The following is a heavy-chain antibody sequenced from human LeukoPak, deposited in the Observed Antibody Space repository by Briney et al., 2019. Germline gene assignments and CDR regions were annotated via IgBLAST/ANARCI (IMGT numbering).Heavy chain of an antibody. CDR1: GIILSSYW. J-gene: IGHJ5*01. CDR3: AREFRSGYNSRWFDY. Sequence: GGSLRLSCAASGIILSSYWMSWVRQAPGKGLEWVANIKQDGSEKWYVDSVKGRFTISRDNAKNSLYLQMNSLRVEDAAVYYCAREFRSGYNSRWFDYWGQGTLVTVSS. V-gene: IGHV3-7*01. D-gene: IGHD6-19*01. CDR2: IKQDGSEK.